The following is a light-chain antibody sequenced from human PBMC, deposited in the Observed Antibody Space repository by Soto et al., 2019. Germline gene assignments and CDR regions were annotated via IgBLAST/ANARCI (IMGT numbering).Light chain of an antibody. V-gene: IGKV3-11*01. CDR1: QSISNS. CDR3: QQRNTWPPPT. Sequence: EIVLTQSPVTLSLSPGERATLSCRASQSISNSLAWYQEKPGQAPRLLIYDSSNRATGIPPRFSGSGSGTDFTLTISSLEPEDSAVYYCQQRNTWPPPTFGGGTRVEI. CDR2: DSS. J-gene: IGKJ4*01.